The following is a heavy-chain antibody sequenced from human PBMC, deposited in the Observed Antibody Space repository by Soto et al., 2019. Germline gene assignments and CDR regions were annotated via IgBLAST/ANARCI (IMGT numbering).Heavy chain of an antibody. J-gene: IGHJ5*02. CDR2: IYKSATT. CDR1: GDSISTVDYF. Sequence: SETLSLTCSVSGDSISTVDYFWAWIRQPPGQALEYIGYIYKSATTYYNPSFEGRVAISLDTSKSHFSLNVTSVTAADTAVYFCARGRYCLTGRCFPNWFEPWGQGTLVTVSS. CDR3: ARGRYCLTGRCFPNWFEP. V-gene: IGHV4-30-4*01. D-gene: IGHD2-15*01.